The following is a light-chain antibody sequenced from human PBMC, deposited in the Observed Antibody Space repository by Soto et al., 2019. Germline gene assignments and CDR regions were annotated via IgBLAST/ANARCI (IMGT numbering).Light chain of an antibody. CDR1: QSVSSY. CDR3: PQRSNWLT. Sequence: EIVLTQSPATLSLSPGERATLSCRASQSVSSYLAWYQQKPGQAPRLLIYDASNRATGIPARFSGSGSGTDFTLTIISLEPEDFAVYYCPQRSNWLTFGGGTKVEIK. V-gene: IGKV3-11*01. J-gene: IGKJ4*01. CDR2: DAS.